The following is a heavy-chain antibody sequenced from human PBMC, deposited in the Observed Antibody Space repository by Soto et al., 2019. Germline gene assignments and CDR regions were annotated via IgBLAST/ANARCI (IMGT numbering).Heavy chain of an antibody. V-gene: IGHV4-39*01. CDR2: IYDNGGT. CDR3: ARRSHRSGSGSFIEK. CDR1: GDSISSKNYY. J-gene: IGHJ4*02. D-gene: IGHD3-10*01. Sequence: SETLSLTXTVSGDSISSKNYYWEWIRLPPGKGLEWIGSIYDNGGTYYNPSLKSRVTIHVETPKEQISLKLKSVTAADSALYYCARRSHRSGSGSFIEKWGQGTLVTVSS.